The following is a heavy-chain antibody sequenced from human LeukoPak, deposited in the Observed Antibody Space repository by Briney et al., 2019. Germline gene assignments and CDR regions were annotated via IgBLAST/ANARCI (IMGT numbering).Heavy chain of an antibody. V-gene: IGHV4-59*01. J-gene: IGHJ4*02. CDR2: IYFSGST. CDR1: GGSISSDC. Sequence: SETLSLTCTVSGGSISSDCWSWIRQPPGKGLEWIGYIYFSGSTNYNPSVKSRVTISVDTSKNQFSLKLSCVTAADTAVYYCARDDAVAGSRGINYWGQGTLVTVSS. CDR3: ARDDAVAGSRGINY. D-gene: IGHD6-19*01.